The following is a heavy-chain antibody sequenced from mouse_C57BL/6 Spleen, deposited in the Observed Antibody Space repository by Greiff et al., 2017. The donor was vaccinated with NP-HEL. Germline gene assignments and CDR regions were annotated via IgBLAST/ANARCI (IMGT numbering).Heavy chain of an antibody. CDR3: TREGDMDY. CDR1: GYTFTSYW. V-gene: IGHV1-5*01. Sequence: VQLQQSGTVLVRPGASVKMSCTTSGYTFTSYWMHWVKQRPGQGLEWIGAIYPGNSDTNYNQKFKGKATLAAVTSASTAYLQRSSLTNEDSAVYYGTREGDMDYWGQGTSVTVSS. D-gene: IGHD2-13*01. J-gene: IGHJ4*01. CDR2: IYPGNSDT.